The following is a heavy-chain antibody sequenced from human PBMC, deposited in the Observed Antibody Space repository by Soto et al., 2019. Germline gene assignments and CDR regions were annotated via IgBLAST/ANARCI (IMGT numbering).Heavy chain of an antibody. D-gene: IGHD3-9*01. CDR1: GFTFTSSA. CDR3: AAGEYYDILTAPFDY. J-gene: IGHJ4*02. V-gene: IGHV1-58*01. Sequence: GASVKVSCKASGFTFTSSAVQWVRQARGQRLEWIGWIVVGSGNTNYAQKFQERVTITRDMSTSTAYMELSSLRSEDTAVYYCAAGEYYDILTAPFDYWGQGTLVTVSS. CDR2: IVVGSGNT.